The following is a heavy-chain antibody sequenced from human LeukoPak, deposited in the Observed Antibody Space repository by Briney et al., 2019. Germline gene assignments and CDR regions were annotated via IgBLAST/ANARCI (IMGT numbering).Heavy chain of an antibody. CDR3: ARDRWAVAGQGGYWYFDL. Sequence: SETLSLTCTVSGGSISSYYWSWIRQPPGKGLEWIGYIYYSGSTNYNPSLKSRVTISVDTSKNQFSLKLSSVTAADTAVYYCARDRWAVAGQGGYWYFDLWGRGTLVTVSS. D-gene: IGHD6-19*01. CDR1: GGSISSYY. V-gene: IGHV4-59*01. CDR2: IYYSGST. J-gene: IGHJ2*01.